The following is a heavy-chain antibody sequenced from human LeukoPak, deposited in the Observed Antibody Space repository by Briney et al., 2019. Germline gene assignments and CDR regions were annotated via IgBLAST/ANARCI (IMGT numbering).Heavy chain of an antibody. Sequence: SLTCTVSGGSISSDSYSWSWIRQPPGKGLEWIGYIYHSGGTYYNPSLKSRVTISVDRSKSQFSLKLTSVTAADTAVYYCADSSATGAFDFWGQGTMVTVSS. CDR3: ADSSATGAFDF. J-gene: IGHJ3*01. D-gene: IGHD3-22*01. V-gene: IGHV4-30-2*01. CDR1: GGSISSDSYS. CDR2: IYHSGGT.